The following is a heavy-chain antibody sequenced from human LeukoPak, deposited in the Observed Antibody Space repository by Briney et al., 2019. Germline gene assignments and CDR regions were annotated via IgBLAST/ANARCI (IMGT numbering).Heavy chain of an antibody. Sequence: PGGSLRLSCATSGFTFSDYYMSCIRQAPGKGLEWVSYISSSSSSYTKYADSVKGRFTIARDNAKNSLDLQMNSLRAEDTAVYYCARCSGYDFFYPDWGQGTMVTVSS. J-gene: IGHJ3*01. V-gene: IGHV3-11*06. D-gene: IGHD5-12*01. CDR1: GFTFSDYY. CDR2: ISSSSSSYT. CDR3: ARCSGYDFFYPD.